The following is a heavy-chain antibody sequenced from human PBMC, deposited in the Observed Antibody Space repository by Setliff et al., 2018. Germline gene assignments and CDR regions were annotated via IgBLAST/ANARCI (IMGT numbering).Heavy chain of an antibody. CDR1: GASITNINYY. V-gene: IGHV4-39*01. D-gene: IGHD3-16*01. Sequence: SETLSLTCTVSGASITNINYYWGLIREPPGKGLEWIGSIFYSGRTFYNPSLKSRVTISVDTSKNQFSLTLSSVTAADTAVYYCARLPNYVWGSPVDYWGQGTLVTVSS. J-gene: IGHJ4*02. CDR3: ARLPNYVWGSPVDY. CDR2: IFYSGRT.